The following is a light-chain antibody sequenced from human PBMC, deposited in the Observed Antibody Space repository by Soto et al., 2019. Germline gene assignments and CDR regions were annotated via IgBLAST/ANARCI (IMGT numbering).Light chain of an antibody. CDR1: QSVSSSY. V-gene: IGKV3D-20*01. CDR3: QQYGSSPYT. J-gene: IGKJ2*01. CDR2: DAS. Sequence: EIVLTQSPATLSLSPGERATLSCGASQSVSSSYLAWYQQQPGLAPRLLIYDASSRATGIPDRFSRGGSGTDFTLTISRLEPDDFAVYDCQQYGSSPYTFGQGTKLDIK.